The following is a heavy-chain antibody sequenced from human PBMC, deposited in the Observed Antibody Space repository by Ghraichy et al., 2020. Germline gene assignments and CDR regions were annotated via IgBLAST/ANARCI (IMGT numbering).Heavy chain of an antibody. CDR1: GFSLSTSGMC. V-gene: IGHV2-70*11. D-gene: IGHD3-16*01. J-gene: IGHJ5*02. CDR3: ARIGGRFWDP. Sequence: QTLSLTCTFSGFSLSTSGMCVSWIRQPPGKALEWLARIDWDDDKYYSTSLKTRLTISKDTSKNQVVLTMTNMDPVDTATYYCARIGGRFWDPWVQGTLVTVSS. CDR2: IDWDDDK.